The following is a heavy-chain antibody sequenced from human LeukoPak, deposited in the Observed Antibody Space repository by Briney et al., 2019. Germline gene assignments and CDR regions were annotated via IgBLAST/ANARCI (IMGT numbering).Heavy chain of an antibody. Sequence: SETLSLTCTVSGGSISSYYWSWIRQPPGKGLEWIGYIYYSGSTNYNPSLKSRVTISVDTSKNHFSLKLSSVTAADTAVYYCARGRYSYVPNFDYWGQGTLVTVSS. CDR3: ARGRYSYVPNFDY. J-gene: IGHJ4*02. CDR1: GGSISSYY. V-gene: IGHV4-59*01. CDR2: IYYSGST. D-gene: IGHD5-18*01.